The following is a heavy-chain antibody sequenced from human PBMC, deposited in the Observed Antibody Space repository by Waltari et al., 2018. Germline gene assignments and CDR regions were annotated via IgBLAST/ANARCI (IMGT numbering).Heavy chain of an antibody. V-gene: IGHV3-21*01. Sequence: EVQLVESGGGLVKPGGSLRLSCAASGFTFSSYSMNWVRQAPGKGLEWVSSISSSSSYIYYADSVKGRFTISRDNAKNSLYLQMNSLRAEDTAVYYCARGEGGSWPTCLDYWGQGILVTVSS. D-gene: IGHD6-13*01. J-gene: IGHJ4*02. CDR1: GFTFSSYS. CDR3: ARGEGGSWPTCLDY. CDR2: ISSSSSYI.